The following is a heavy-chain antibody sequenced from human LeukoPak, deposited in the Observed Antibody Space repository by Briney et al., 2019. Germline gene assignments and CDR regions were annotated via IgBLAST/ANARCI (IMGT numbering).Heavy chain of an antibody. Sequence: PGGSLRLSCAASGFSFSNYWMTWARQAPGKGLEWVANTNQDGSQKNYLDSVRGRFTISRDNAKSSLYLQMNSLRVDDTAVYLCLGSASYTHWGQGTLVTVSS. D-gene: IGHD3-10*01. CDR1: GFSFSNYW. V-gene: IGHV3-7*01. J-gene: IGHJ4*02. CDR2: TNQDGSQK. CDR3: LGSASYTH.